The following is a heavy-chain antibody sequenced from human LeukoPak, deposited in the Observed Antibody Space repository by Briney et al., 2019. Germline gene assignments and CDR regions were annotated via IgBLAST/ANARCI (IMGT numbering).Heavy chain of an antibody. J-gene: IGHJ4*02. CDR2: ISGSGDTT. CDR3: AKDRGY. CDR1: GLTFSTYG. V-gene: IGHV3-23*01. Sequence: GGSLRLSCAASGLTFSTYGMTWVRLVPGKGLEWVSGISGSGDTTYYADSVKGRFTISRDNSKSTLYLQMNSLRVEDTAVYYCAKDRGYWGQGTLVTVSS.